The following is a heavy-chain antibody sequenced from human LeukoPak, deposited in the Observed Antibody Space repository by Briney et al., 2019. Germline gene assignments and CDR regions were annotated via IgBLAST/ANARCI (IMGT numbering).Heavy chain of an antibody. J-gene: IGHJ4*02. Sequence: PGGSLRLSCVASGFTFSSYAMSWVRQAPGKGLEWVSAISGSGGSTYYADSVKGRFTISRDNSKNTLYLQMNSLRAEDTAVYYCARSRDGYNYLDYWGQGTLVTVSS. CDR1: GFTFSSYA. CDR2: ISGSGGST. CDR3: ARSRDGYNYLDY. V-gene: IGHV3-23*01. D-gene: IGHD5-24*01.